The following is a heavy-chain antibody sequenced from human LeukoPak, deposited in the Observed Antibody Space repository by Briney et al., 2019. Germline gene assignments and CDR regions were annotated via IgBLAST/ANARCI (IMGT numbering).Heavy chain of an antibody. Sequence: GGSLRLSCAVSGFAFGSEAMSWVRQSPARGLEWVASISPGGGTTYYADYVKGRFTISRDNSKNTLYLQMNSLRAEDTAVYYCAKDGSITIFGVVNPYYFDYWGQGTLVTVSS. J-gene: IGHJ4*02. CDR3: AKDGSITIFGVVNPYYFDY. CDR2: ISPGGGTT. V-gene: IGHV3-23*01. D-gene: IGHD3-3*01. CDR1: GFAFGSEA.